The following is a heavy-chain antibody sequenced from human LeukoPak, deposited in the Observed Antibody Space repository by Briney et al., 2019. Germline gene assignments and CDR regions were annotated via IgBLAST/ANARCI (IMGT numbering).Heavy chain of an antibody. Sequence: ASVKVSFKASGYTFTDYYMHWVRQPPGPGLEWMGWIDPNNSGTNYAKQFHSRVTMTRDTSISTAYMELSRLRSDDTAVYYCAKSYHYYDSSGYIMGDTFEIWGEGKMVTVSS. D-gene: IGHD3-22*01. V-gene: IGHV1-2*02. CDR3: AKSYHYYDSSGYIMGDTFEI. CDR2: IDPNNSGT. CDR1: GYTFTDYY. J-gene: IGHJ3*02.